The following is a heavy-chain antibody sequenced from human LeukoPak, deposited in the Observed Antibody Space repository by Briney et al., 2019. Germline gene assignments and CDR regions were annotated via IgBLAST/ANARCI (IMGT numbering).Heavy chain of an antibody. V-gene: IGHV3-23*01. CDR2: ISGTGGTT. CDR1: GFTFSSNA. D-gene: IGHD5-12*01. Sequence: GGSLRLSCAASGFTFSSNAMCWVRQAPGKGLEWVSLISGTGGTTYYADSVKGRLTISRDNSKNTLYVQMNSLRAEDTAVYYCAKDRVATRVFDYWGQGTLVTVSS. CDR3: AKDRVATRVFDY. J-gene: IGHJ4*02.